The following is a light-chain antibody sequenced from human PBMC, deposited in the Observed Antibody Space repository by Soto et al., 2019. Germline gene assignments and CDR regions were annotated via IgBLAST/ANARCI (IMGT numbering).Light chain of an antibody. J-gene: IGLJ1*01. CDR2: DVS. V-gene: IGLV2-14*01. Sequence: QSALTQPASVSGSPGQSIAISCTGTSSDVGAYNYVSWYLQYPGKAPKLVLFDVSFRPSGVSNRFSGSKSGNTASLTISGLQAEDEADYYCKSFTTSDTYVFGTGTKVTVL. CDR3: KSFTTSDTYV. CDR1: SSDVGAYNY.